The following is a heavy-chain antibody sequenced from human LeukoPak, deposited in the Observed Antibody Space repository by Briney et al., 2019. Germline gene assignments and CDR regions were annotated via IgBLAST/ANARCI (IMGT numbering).Heavy chain of an antibody. CDR3: ARGHGEEDYYFDY. Sequence: SQTLSLTCAISGDSVSSNSAAWNCIRQSPSRGLVWLGRTYYRSKWYNDYAVSVKSRITINPDTSKNQFSLQLNFVTPEDTAVYYCARGHGEEDYYFDYWGQGTLVTVSS. V-gene: IGHV6-1*01. D-gene: IGHD4-17*01. CDR2: TYYRSKWYN. J-gene: IGHJ4*02. CDR1: GDSVSSNSAA.